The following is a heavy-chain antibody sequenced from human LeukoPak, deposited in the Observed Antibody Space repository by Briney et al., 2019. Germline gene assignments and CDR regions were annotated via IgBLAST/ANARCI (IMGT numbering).Heavy chain of an antibody. CDR2: KYARGSS. Sequence: SETLSLTGSLSGGSITNYYWSWIRQPPGKGLEWIGRKYARGSSNYNPPVQSRVTMSVDTSKNQFSLKLRSVTAADTAVYYCARGRYCSADICTGGDSFDIWGQGTMVSVSP. CDR3: ARGRYCSADICTGGDSFDI. D-gene: IGHD2-15*01. V-gene: IGHV4-4*07. J-gene: IGHJ3*02. CDR1: GGSITNYY.